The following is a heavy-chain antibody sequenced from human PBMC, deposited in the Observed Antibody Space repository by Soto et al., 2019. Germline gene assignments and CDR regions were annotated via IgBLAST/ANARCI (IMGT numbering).Heavy chain of an antibody. CDR2: ISGYNGDT. CDR1: GYTFSTYG. D-gene: IGHD6-13*01. J-gene: IGHJ4*02. CDR3: ARDRQLAAAGTFFDY. Sequence: QVQLVQSGAEVRQPGASVKVSCKASGYTFSTYGISWVRQAPGQGLEWMGWISGYNGDTNYAQKVQGRITMPTDTSTRTAYMELRSLRSDDTAVYYCARDRQLAAAGTFFDYWGQGTLVTVSS. V-gene: IGHV1-18*01.